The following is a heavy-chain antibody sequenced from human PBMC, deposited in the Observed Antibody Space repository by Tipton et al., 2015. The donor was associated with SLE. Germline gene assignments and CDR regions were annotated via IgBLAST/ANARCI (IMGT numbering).Heavy chain of an antibody. J-gene: IGHJ4*02. CDR3: AREYSSSRAVTL. CDR2: INHSGST. Sequence: AGLVKPSETLSLTCTVSGGSISSYYWSWIRQPPGKGLEWIGEINHSGSTNYNPSLKSRVTISVDTSKNQFSLKLSSVTAADTAVYYCAREYSSSRAVTLWGQGTLVTVSS. V-gene: IGHV4-34*01. D-gene: IGHD6-13*01. CDR1: GGSISSYY.